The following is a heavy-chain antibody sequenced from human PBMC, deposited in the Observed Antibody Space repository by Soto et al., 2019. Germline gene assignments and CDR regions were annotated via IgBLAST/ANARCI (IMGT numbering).Heavy chain of an antibody. Sequence: PGGSLRLSCAVSGFTFSDYGMHLVRQAPGKGLEWVAVVSYDGSYKYYADSVTGRFTVSRDLSGNTLFLQMNSLRLEDTAVYFCAKEMYPRTVLDSSSPWGDYWGQGTLVTVSS. CDR1: GFTFSDYG. V-gene: IGHV3-30*18. CDR2: VSYDGSYK. J-gene: IGHJ4*02. D-gene: IGHD6-6*01. CDR3: AKEMYPRTVLDSSSPWGDY.